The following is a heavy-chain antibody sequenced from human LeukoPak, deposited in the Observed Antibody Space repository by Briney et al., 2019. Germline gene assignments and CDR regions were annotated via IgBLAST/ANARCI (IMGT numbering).Heavy chain of an antibody. J-gene: IGHJ4*02. D-gene: IGHD5-12*01. Sequence: SETLSLTCAVYGGSFSGYYWSWIRQPPGKELEWIGEINHSGSTNYNPSLKSRVTISVDTSKNQFSLKLSSVTAADTAVYYCARGLRLRNWGQGTLVTVSS. CDR1: GGSFSGYY. CDR3: ARGLRLRN. CDR2: INHSGST. V-gene: IGHV4-34*01.